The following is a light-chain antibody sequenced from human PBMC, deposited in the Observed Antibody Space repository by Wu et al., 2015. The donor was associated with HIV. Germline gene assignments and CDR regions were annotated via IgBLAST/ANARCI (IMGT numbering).Light chain of an antibody. J-gene: IGKJ2*03. CDR1: QSISSY. CDR3: QQRSSWPPYS. CDR2: DAS. V-gene: IGKV3-11*01. Sequence: EIVLTQSPATLSLSPGERATLSCRASQSISSYLGWYQHKPGQAPRLLISDASNRATGIPARFSGSGSGTDFTLTIISVEPEDSAVYYCQQRSSWPPYSFGQGTRLEI.